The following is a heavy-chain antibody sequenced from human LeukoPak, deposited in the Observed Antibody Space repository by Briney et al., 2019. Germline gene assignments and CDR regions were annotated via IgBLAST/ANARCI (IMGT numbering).Heavy chain of an antibody. D-gene: IGHD3-22*01. CDR1: GYTFTAYY. CDR2: INPKSGGT. J-gene: IGHJ4*02. V-gene: IGHV1-2*02. Sequence: ASVKVSCKASGYTFTAYYMHWVRQAPGQGLEWMGWINPKSGGTNYAQKFQGRVTMTRDTSVKTAYMELSSLRSDDTAAYYCVRGDYYDRGVYYYDWGQGTLVTVSS. CDR3: VRGDYYDRGVYYYD.